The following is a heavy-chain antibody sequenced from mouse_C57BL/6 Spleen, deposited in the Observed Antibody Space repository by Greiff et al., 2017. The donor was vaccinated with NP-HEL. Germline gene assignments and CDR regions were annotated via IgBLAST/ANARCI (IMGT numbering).Heavy chain of an antibody. CDR1: GFTFSSNG. CDR2: ISSGGSYT. D-gene: IGHD2-4*01. J-gene: IGHJ3*01. V-gene: IGHV5-6*01. CDR3: VSWDMCEYDGEFAY. Sequence: EVQVVESGGDLVKPGGSLKISCAASGFTFSSNGMSWVRPTPDKRLEWVATISSGGSYTYYPDSVKGRFTISRDNAKNTLYLQMSTRKSEDTAMLYWVSWDMCEYDGEFAYWGQGTRVTVAA.